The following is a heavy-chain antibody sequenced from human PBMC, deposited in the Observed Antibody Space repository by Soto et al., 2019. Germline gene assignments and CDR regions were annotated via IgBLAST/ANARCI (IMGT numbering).Heavy chain of an antibody. CDR1: GFTVSTNY. CDR3: ASGQQVILRYYYGLDV. J-gene: IGHJ6*02. V-gene: IGHV3-53*02. D-gene: IGHD6-13*01. CDR2: IYYDDGST. Sequence: EVQLVETGGGLIQPGGSLRLSCEVSGFTVSTNYMSWVRQAPGKGLEWVSVIYYDDGSTYYADSVKGRFSISRDSSRNTLYLQMNSLRAEDTAVYYCASGQQVILRYYYGLDVWGQGTMVTVSS.